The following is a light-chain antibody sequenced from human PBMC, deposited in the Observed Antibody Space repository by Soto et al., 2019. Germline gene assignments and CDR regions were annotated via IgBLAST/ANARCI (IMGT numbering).Light chain of an antibody. CDR1: NIGSKS. CDR3: QVWDSSSDHVV. J-gene: IGLJ2*01. CDR2: YES. V-gene: IGLV3-21*04. Sequence: SYELTQPPSVSVAPGKTARITCGGNNIGSKSVHWYQQKPGQAPVLVIYYESDRPSGIPERFSGSNSGNTATLTISRVEAGDEADYYCQVWDSSSDHVVFVGGTKLTVL.